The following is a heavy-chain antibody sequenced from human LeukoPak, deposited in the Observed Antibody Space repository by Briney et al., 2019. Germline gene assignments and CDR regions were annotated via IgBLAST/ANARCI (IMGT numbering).Heavy chain of an antibody. Sequence: GASVKVSCKASGYTFTSYGINCVRQAPGQALEWMGWISAYNSNTHYAQKLQGRVTMTTDTSTSTAYMEVRRLRSDETAVYYCAREVGRGFDYWGQGTLVTVSS. CDR2: ISAYNSNT. V-gene: IGHV1-18*01. D-gene: IGHD1-26*01. CDR3: AREVGRGFDY. CDR1: GYTFTSYG. J-gene: IGHJ4*02.